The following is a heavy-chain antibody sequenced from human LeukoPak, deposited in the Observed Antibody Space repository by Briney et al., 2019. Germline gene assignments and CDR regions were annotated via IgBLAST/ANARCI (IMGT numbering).Heavy chain of an antibody. CDR2: ISGSGGST. V-gene: IGHV3-23*01. CDR3: AKLDLYDYVWGSYPRRRFDY. J-gene: IGHJ4*02. D-gene: IGHD3-16*02. Sequence: GGSLRLSCAASGFTFSSYAMSWVRQAPGKGLEWVSAISGSGGSTYYADSVKGRFTISRDNSKNTLYLQMNSLRAEDTAVYYCAKLDLYDYVWGSYPRRRFDYWGQGTLVTVSS. CDR1: GFTFSSYA.